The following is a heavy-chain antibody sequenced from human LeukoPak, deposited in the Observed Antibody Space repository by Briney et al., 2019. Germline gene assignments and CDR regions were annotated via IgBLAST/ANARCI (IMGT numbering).Heavy chain of an antibody. V-gene: IGHV3-53*05. D-gene: IGHD3-22*01. CDR2: IYSGGST. Sequence: GGSLRLSCAASGFTVSSNYMSWVRQAPGKGLEWVSFIYSGGSTYYADSVKGRFTISRDNSKNTLYLQMNRLRAEDTAVYYCAEDVRDYYDSSGYWGYFDYWGQGTLVTVSS. CDR1: GFTVSSNY. J-gene: IGHJ4*02. CDR3: AEDVRDYYDSSGYWGYFDY.